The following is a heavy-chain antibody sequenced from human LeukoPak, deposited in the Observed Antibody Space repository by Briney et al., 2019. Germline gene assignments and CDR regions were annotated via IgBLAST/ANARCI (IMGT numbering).Heavy chain of an antibody. CDR2: ISSSGSTI. V-gene: IGHV3-48*03. J-gene: IGHJ4*02. D-gene: IGHD3-10*01. Sequence: GGSLRLSCAASGFTFSSYEMNWVRQAPGKGLEWVSYISSSGSTIYYADSVKGRFTISRDNAKNSLYLQMNSLRAEDMAVYYCARFRSGGRIDYWGQGTLVTVSS. CDR3: ARFRSGGRIDY. CDR1: GFTFSSYE.